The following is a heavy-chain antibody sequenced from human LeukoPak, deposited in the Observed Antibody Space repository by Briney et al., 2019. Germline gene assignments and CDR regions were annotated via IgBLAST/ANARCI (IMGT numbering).Heavy chain of an antibody. Sequence: ASVKVSCKASGYTFTGYYMHWVRQAPGQGLEWMGWINPIFGAANYAQKFQGRVTMTRDMSTSTVYMELSSLRSDDTAVYYCARVPSGFGELFGEDFDYWGQGTLVTVSS. CDR1: GYTFTGYY. V-gene: IGHV1-2*02. CDR3: ARVPSGFGELFGEDFDY. CDR2: INPIFGAA. D-gene: IGHD3-10*01. J-gene: IGHJ4*02.